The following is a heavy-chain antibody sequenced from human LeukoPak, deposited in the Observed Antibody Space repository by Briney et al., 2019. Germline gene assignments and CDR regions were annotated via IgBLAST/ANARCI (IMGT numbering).Heavy chain of an antibody. Sequence: PGGSLRLSCAASGFTFRIFGLNWVRQAPGKGLEWVAFIRYDGSNKYYADSVKGRFTISRDNSKNTLYLQMNSLRAEDTAVYYCAKTVVAATWYYFDYWGQGTLVTVSS. D-gene: IGHD2-15*01. J-gene: IGHJ4*02. CDR1: GFTFRIFG. CDR2: IRYDGSNK. V-gene: IGHV3-30*02. CDR3: AKTVVAATWYYFDY.